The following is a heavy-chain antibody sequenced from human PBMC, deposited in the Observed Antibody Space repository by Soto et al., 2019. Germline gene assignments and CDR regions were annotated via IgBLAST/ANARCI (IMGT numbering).Heavy chain of an antibody. V-gene: IGHV3-7*01. CDR3: AGGYSSSGAFDI. Sequence: GGSLRLSCAASGFTFSSYWMSWVRQAPGKGLEWVANIKQDGSEKYYVDSVKGRFTISRENAKNSLYLQKNSLRAADTAVYYCAGGYSSSGAFDIWGQGTMVTVSS. J-gene: IGHJ3*02. CDR1: GFTFSSYW. CDR2: IKQDGSEK. D-gene: IGHD6-6*01.